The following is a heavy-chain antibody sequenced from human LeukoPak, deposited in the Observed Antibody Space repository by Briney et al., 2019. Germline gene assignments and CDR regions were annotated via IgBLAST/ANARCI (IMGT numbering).Heavy chain of an antibody. V-gene: IGHV3-30-3*01. CDR1: GFSFSTYA. CDR3: TGPKNPLYSTSLLDY. Sequence: GGSLRLSCAASGFSFSTYAMHWVRQAPGKGLEWVSKISYDGDNIDYADSVKGRFTLSRDNSKNTLYLHMNSLRDDDTAIYYCTGPKNPLYSTSLLDYWGQGTLVTVSS. CDR2: ISYDGDNI. J-gene: IGHJ4*02. D-gene: IGHD6-6*01.